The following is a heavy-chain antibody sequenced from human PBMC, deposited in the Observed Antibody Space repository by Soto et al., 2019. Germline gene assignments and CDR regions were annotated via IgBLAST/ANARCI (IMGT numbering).Heavy chain of an antibody. J-gene: IGHJ4*02. CDR3: ARDSGKDILAGYPPSGFY. CDR2: ISSSSSYI. V-gene: IGHV3-21*01. D-gene: IGHD3-9*01. CDR1: GYTFSSCC. Sequence: LSCGVSGYTFSSCCLNWVRKAPGKGLEWGSSISSSSSYIYYADSVKGRFPISRDNAKNSLYLKMNSLRAEDTAVFYFARDSGKDILAGYPPSGFYWGQGTLVTVSS.